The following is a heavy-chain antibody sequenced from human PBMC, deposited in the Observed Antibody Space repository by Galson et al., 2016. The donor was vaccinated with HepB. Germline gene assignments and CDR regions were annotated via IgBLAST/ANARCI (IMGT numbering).Heavy chain of an antibody. V-gene: IGHV3-23*01. CDR3: ARYDGDNSGYLFLGKVAFDI. Sequence: SLRLSCAASGFTFSSHAMGWVRQAPGKGPEWVSAISGSGGNTYYADSVKGRFTISRDNSKNTLYLQMNSLRAEDTAVYSCARYDGDNSGYLFLGKVAFDIWGQGTMVTVSS. CDR1: GFTFSSHA. J-gene: IGHJ3*02. CDR2: ISGSGGNT. D-gene: IGHD3-22*01.